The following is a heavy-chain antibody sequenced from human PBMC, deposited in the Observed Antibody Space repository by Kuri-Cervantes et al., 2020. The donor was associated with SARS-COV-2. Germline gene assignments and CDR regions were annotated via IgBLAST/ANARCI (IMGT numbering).Heavy chain of an antibody. J-gene: IGHJ1*01. V-gene: IGHV1-69*13. D-gene: IGHD6-19*01. CDR2: IIPIFGTA. CDR1: GGTFSSYA. Sequence: SVKVSCKASGGTFSSYAISWVRQAPGQGLEWMGGIIPIFGTANYAQKFQGRVTTTADESTSTADKELSSLRSEDTAVYYCARGMSSGWHPGAEYFQRWGQGTLVTVSS. CDR3: ARGMSSGWHPGAEYFQR.